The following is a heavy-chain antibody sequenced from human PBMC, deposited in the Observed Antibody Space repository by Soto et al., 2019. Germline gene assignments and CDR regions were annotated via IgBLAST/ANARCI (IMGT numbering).Heavy chain of an antibody. D-gene: IGHD4-17*01. CDR3: ASCLLGACYDYGHYGDFEL. V-gene: IGHV1-46*03. Sequence: QVQLVQSGAEVKKPGASVKVSCKASGYTFTSYYMHWVRQAPGQGLEWMGIINPSGGSTSYAQKFQGRVTMTRDTSTSTVYMELSSLRSEDTAVYCCASCLLGACYDYGHYGDFELWGRGTLVPVSS. CDR1: GYTFTSYY. CDR2: INPSGGST. J-gene: IGHJ2*01.